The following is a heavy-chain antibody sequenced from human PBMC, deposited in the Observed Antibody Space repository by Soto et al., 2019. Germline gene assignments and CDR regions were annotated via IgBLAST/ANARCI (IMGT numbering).Heavy chain of an antibody. J-gene: IGHJ6*02. Sequence: GGSLRLSCAASGFTFSSYGMHWVRQAPGKGLEWVAVISYDGSNKYYADSVKGRFTIPRDNSKNTLYLQMNSLRAEDTAVYYCAKDQRKYSGSSGRQKYYYYGMDVWGQGTTVTVSS. CDR3: AKDQRKYSGSSGRQKYYYYGMDV. CDR2: ISYDGSNK. CDR1: GFTFSSYG. D-gene: IGHD6-6*01. V-gene: IGHV3-30*18.